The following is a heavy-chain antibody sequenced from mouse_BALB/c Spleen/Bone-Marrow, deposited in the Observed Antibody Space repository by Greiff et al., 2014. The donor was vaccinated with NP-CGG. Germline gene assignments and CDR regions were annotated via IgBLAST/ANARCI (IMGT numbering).Heavy chain of an antibody. CDR2: IDPANGNT. J-gene: IGHJ4*01. V-gene: IGHV14-3*02. Sequence: LVESGAELVKPGASVKLSCTASGFNIKDTYMHWVKQRPEQGLEWIGRIDPANGNTKYDPKFQGKATITADTSSNTAYLQLSSLTSEDTAVYYCAIYYGNYYAMDYWAQGTSVTVSS. CDR1: GFNIKDTY. D-gene: IGHD2-1*01. CDR3: AIYYGNYYAMDY.